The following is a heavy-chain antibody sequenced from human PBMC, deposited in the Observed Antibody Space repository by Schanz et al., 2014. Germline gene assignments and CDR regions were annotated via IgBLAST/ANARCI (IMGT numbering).Heavy chain of an antibody. Sequence: QVQLVESGGGVVQPGRSRRLSCEASGFTFSSYGMHWVRQAPGKGLEWVAVISYDGNNEDYADSVKGRFSISRDNSKNTLFRQMSRLRAEDTAVYYCARDGDFDYWGQGTLVTVSA. CDR3: ARDGDFDY. CDR2: ISYDGNNE. J-gene: IGHJ4*02. CDR1: GFTFSSYG. V-gene: IGHV3-30*03.